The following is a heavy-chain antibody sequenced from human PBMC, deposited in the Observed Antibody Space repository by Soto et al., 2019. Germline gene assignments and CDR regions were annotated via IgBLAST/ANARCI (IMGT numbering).Heavy chain of an antibody. CDR1: GYKFGSAW. V-gene: IGHV5-51*01. CDR3: ARQLSHICDS. J-gene: IGHJ4*02. D-gene: IGHD3-3*02. Sequence: GESLKISCKGVGYKFGSAWIGWVRQMPGKGLEWMGIIKPGTSDIRYSPSCRGHVTISADEAVSTAYLQWSSLKASDTAMYYCARQLSHICDSWGQGTLVTVSS. CDR2: IKPGTSDI.